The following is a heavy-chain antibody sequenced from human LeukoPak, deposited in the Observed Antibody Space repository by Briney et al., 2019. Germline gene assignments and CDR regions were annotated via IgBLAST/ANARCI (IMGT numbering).Heavy chain of an antibody. D-gene: IGHD1-1*01. V-gene: IGHV3-23*01. CDR2: ISGSGGRT. CDR3: AKDGQLEHPYYFDY. J-gene: IGHJ4*02. Sequence: GGSLRLSCAASGFTFSDYWMSWVRQAPGKGLEWVSAISGSGGRTYYADSVKGRFTISRDNSKNTLYLQMNSLRAEDTAVYYCAKDGQLEHPYYFDYWGQGTLVTVSS. CDR1: GFTFSDYW.